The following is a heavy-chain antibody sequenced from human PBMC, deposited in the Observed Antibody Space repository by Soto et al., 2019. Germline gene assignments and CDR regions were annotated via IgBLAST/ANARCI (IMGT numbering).Heavy chain of an antibody. D-gene: IGHD3-3*01. J-gene: IGHJ6*01. V-gene: IGHV1-69*13. CDR1: GCTFSSYA. CDR3: ARSLLEWLFTPTPYYYGMEV. Sequence: SVKVSCKASGCTFSSYAISWVRQAPGQGLEWMGGIIPIFGTANYAQKFQGRVTITADESTSTAYMELSSLRSEDTAVYYCARSLLEWLFTPTPYYYGMEVWGQGTTVSVSS. CDR2: IIPIFGTA.